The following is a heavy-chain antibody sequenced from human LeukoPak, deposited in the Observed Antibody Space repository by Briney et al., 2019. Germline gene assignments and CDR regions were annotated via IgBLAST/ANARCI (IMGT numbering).Heavy chain of an antibody. CDR2: IYYSGST. CDR3: ARTLSRWDPFDY. J-gene: IGHJ4*02. CDR1: GGSISSYY. V-gene: IGHV4-59*01. Sequence: PSETLSLTCTVSGGSISSYYWSWIRQPPGKGLEWIGYIYYSGSTYYNPSLKSRVTISVDTSKNQFSLKLSSVTAADTAVYYCARTLSRWDPFDYWGQGTLVTVSS. D-gene: IGHD1-26*01.